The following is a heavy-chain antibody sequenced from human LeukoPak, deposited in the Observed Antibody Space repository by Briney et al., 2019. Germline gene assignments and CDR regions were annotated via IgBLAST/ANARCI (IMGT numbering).Heavy chain of an antibody. CDR3: ARSQDSASWYYFHH. V-gene: IGHV3-30*04. D-gene: IGHD6-13*01. J-gene: IGHJ1*01. CDR1: GFTFSVYA. CDR2: ISYEGSNI. Sequence: PGGSLRLSCAASGFTFSVYAMHWVRQAPGKGLEWVAVISYEGSNIYYADSVKGRFTISRDNSKNMLYLQMNNLRPEDAAVYYCARSQDSASWYYFHHWGQGTLVTISS.